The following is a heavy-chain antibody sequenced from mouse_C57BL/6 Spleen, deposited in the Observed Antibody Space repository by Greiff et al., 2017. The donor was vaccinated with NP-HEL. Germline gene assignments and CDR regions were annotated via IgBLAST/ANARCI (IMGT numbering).Heavy chain of an antibody. J-gene: IGHJ4*01. CDR3: ARGGGYDSPYYYAMDY. Sequence: DVKLVESGGGLVKPGGSLKLSCAASGFTFSDYGMHWVRQAPEQGLEWVAYISSGSSTIYYADTVKGRFTLSRDNAKNTLFLQMTSLRSEDTAMYYGARGGGYDSPYYYAMDYWGQGTSVTVSS. CDR2: ISSGSSTI. V-gene: IGHV5-17*01. D-gene: IGHD2-4*01. CDR1: GFTFSDYG.